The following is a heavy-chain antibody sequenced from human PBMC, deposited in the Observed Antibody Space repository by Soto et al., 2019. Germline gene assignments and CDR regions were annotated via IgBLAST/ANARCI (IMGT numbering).Heavy chain of an antibody. D-gene: IGHD3-22*01. CDR1: DGSISNFY. J-gene: IGHJ4*02. V-gene: IGHV4-59*01. Sequence: SETLSLTCTVSDGSISNFYWSWIRQPPGKGLEWIGHISSSGNTNYNPSLKSRVSISVDTSKNQFSLNLTSVTAADTAVYYCARAPMVLTRSYFDSWGQGTPVTVSS. CDR2: ISSSGNT. CDR3: ARAPMVLTRSYFDS.